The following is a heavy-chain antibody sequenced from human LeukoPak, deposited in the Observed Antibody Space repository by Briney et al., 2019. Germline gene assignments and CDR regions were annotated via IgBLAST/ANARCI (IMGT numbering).Heavy chain of an antibody. CDR1: GFTFSDFE. Sequence: GGSLRLSCAASGFTFSDFEMSWVRQAPGRGLEWVSYVSSSGSTIYYAGSVKGRFTMSRDDAKNSMSLQMNSLRAEDTAVYYCARDRLAYFISWGQGTLVTVSS. CDR2: VSSSGSTI. D-gene: IGHD3-16*01. CDR3: ARDRLAYFIS. V-gene: IGHV3-48*03. J-gene: IGHJ4*02.